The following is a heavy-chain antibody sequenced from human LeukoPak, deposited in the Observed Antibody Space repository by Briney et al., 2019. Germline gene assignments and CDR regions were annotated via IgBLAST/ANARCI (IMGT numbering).Heavy chain of an antibody. V-gene: IGHV3-21*04. CDR1: GFAFNTYA. CDR2: IRSSSTDI. Sequence: PGGSLRLSCVASGFAFNTYAMSWVRQAPGKGLEWVSSIRSSSTDIYYAGSVKGRFTISRDNSKSTLYLQMNSLSAEDTAIYYCARNINDFVTSWLGFDYWGQGTLVTVSS. D-gene: IGHD6-19*01. J-gene: IGHJ4*02. CDR3: ARNINDFVTSWLGFDY.